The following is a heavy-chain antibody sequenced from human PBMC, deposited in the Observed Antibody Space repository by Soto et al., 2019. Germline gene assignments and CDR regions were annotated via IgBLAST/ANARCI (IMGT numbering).Heavy chain of an antibody. Sequence: ASVKVSCKASGYTFTSYDINWVRQATGQGREWMGWMNPNSGTTGYAQKFQGRVTLTKDISKNQVVLKMTNMDPADTATYFCARTPYDSADYKRVAWYFDFWGPGTLVTVS. CDR1: GYTFTSYD. D-gene: IGHD3-22*01. CDR3: ARTPYDSADYKRVAWYFDF. J-gene: IGHJ2*01. V-gene: IGHV1-8*01. CDR2: MNPNSGTT.